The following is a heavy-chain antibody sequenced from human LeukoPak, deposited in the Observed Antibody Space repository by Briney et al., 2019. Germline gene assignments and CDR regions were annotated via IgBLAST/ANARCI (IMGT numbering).Heavy chain of an antibody. V-gene: IGHV1-2*02. CDR2: INPNSGGT. CDR3: ARVRVASPADY. J-gene: IGHJ4*02. CDR1: GYTFNGYY. Sequence: GASVKVSCKASGYTFNGYYMQWVRQAPGQGLEWMGWINPNSGGTNYAQKFQGRVTMTRDTSISTAYMELSRLRSDDTAVYYCARVRVASPADYWGQGTLVTVSS. D-gene: IGHD3-3*01.